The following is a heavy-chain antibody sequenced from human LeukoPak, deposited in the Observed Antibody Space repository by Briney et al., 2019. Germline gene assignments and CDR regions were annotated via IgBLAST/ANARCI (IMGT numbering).Heavy chain of an antibody. CDR2: IYTRGST. Sequence: SETLSLTCTVSGGSISSYDWSWIRQPAGKGLEWIGRIYTRGSTNYNPSLKSRVTMSVDTSKNQFSLKLSSVTAADTAVYYCARDRTNFNYYGDYYYYYLDVWGKGTTVTISS. CDR1: GGSISSYD. CDR3: ARDRTNFNYYGDYYYYYLDV. V-gene: IGHV4-4*07. D-gene: IGHD3-10*01. J-gene: IGHJ6*03.